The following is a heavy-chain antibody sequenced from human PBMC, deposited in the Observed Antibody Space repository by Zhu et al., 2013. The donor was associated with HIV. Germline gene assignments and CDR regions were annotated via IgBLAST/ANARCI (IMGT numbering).Heavy chain of an antibody. CDR1: GYIFTAYY. J-gene: IGHJ4*02. CDR3: ASPLNDFWSGLGY. V-gene: IGHV1-2*02. Sequence: QVQLVQSGAEVRKPGASVKVSCKASGYIFTAYYMHWVRQAPGQGLEWMGWINPNSGGTNYPQKFHGRVTMTRDTSISTAYLEVSRLRSDDTAVYYCASPLNDFWSGLGYWGQGTLVTVSS. D-gene: IGHD3-3*01. CDR2: INPNSGGT.